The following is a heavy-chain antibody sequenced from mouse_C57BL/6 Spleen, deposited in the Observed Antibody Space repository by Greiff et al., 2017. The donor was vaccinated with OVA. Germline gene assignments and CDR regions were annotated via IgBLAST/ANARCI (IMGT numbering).Heavy chain of an antibody. CDR3: AGYGNPYYYAMDY. D-gene: IGHD2-1*01. V-gene: IGHV3-6*01. Sequence: EVKLMESGPGLVKPSQSLSLTCSVTGYSITSGYYWNWIRQFPGNKLEWMGYISYDGSNNYNPSLKNRISITRDTSKNQFFLKLNSVTTEDTATYYCAGYGNPYYYAMDYWGQGTSVTVSS. J-gene: IGHJ4*01. CDR1: GYSITSGYY. CDR2: ISYDGSN.